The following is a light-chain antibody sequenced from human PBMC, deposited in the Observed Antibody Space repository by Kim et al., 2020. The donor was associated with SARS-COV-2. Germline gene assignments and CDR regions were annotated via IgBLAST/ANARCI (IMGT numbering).Light chain of an antibody. CDR2: EVN. V-gene: IGLV2-23*02. CDR3: CSYSTTKSFVL. Sequence: QSSTISCPQPSSEVRNTNLVSWYQQHPDKAPTMMIYEVNKRPSWVSKRFSGSKSGNTASLTISRLKTEDEADYYCCSYSTTKSFVLFGGGTQLTVL. J-gene: IGLJ2*01. CDR1: SSEVRNTNL.